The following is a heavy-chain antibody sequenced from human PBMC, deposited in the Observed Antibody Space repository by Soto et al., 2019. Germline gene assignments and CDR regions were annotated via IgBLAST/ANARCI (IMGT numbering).Heavy chain of an antibody. CDR2: IYSGGST. V-gene: IGHV3-53*04. Sequence: GGSLRLSCAASGFTVSSNYMSWVRQAPGKGLEWVSVIYSGGSTYYADSVKGRFTISRHNSKNTLYLQMNSLRAEDTAVYYCARVGYCSGGSCHDWGQGTLVTVSS. CDR1: GFTVSSNY. J-gene: IGHJ4*02. D-gene: IGHD2-15*01. CDR3: ARVGYCSGGSCHD.